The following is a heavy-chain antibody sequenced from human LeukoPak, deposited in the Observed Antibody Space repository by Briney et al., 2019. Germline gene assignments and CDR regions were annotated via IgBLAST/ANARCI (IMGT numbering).Heavy chain of an antibody. CDR3: ARAIRNQLLSDH. CDR1: GYTFTTHG. Sequence: ASVKVSCKASGYTFTTHGITWGRQAPGQGLEWMGWISPDSGNTNCAQNLQDRITMTTDTSTTTAYMELSSLISEDTAVYYCARAIRNQLLSDHWGPGTLVTVSS. CDR2: ISPDSGNT. D-gene: IGHD2-2*01. V-gene: IGHV1-18*01. J-gene: IGHJ4*02.